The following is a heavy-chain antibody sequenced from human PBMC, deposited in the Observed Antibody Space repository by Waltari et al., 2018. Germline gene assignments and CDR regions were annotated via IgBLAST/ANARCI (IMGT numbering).Heavy chain of an antibody. V-gene: IGHV4-39*01. D-gene: IGHD6-19*01. CDR2: IHYSGST. Sequence: QLQLQESGPGLVQPSETLSLTCTVSGRSISSSRYYWGWIRQPPGKGLEWIGSIHYSGSTYYNPSLKSRVTISVDTSKNQFSLKLSSVTAADTAVYYCARHGVPYSSGPGAFDIWGQGTMVTVSS. J-gene: IGHJ3*02. CDR1: GRSISSSRYY. CDR3: ARHGVPYSSGPGAFDI.